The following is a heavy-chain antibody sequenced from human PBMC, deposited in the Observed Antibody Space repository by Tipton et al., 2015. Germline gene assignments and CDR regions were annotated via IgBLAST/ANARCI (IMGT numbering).Heavy chain of an antibody. V-gene: IGHV4-39*07. CDR3: ACQDYDSLTRDYQTVDY. Sequence: TLSLTCTVSGGSISNSNYYWSWIRQPPGKGLEWIGSFFHSGNTFHNPSLRSRVIISVDTSKNQFSLKLTSVTAADTAVYYCACQDYDSLTRDYQTVDYWGQGTLVTVSS. D-gene: IGHD3-9*01. J-gene: IGHJ4*02. CDR1: GGSISNSNYY. CDR2: FFHSGNT.